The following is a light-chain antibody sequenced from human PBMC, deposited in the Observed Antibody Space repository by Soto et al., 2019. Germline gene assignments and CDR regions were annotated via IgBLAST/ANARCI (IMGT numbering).Light chain of an antibody. CDR3: QAWDSSTAYVV. Sequence: SYDLTQPPSVSVSPGQTASITCSGDKLGDKYACWYQQKPGQSPVLVIYQDSKRPSGIPERFSGSNPGNTATLTISGTQAMDEADYYCQAWDSSTAYVVFGGGTKLTVL. J-gene: IGLJ2*01. CDR2: QDS. V-gene: IGLV3-1*01. CDR1: KLGDKY.